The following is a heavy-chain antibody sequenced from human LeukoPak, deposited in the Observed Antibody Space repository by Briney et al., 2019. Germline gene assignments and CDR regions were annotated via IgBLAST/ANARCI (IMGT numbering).Heavy chain of an antibody. CDR3: AKSSRARADPSYGGIDY. Sequence: GGSLRLSCAASAFTFSSYAMSWVRQAPGKGLERVSGISGSGGSTYYADSVKGRFTISRDNSKNTLYLQMNSLRAEDTAVYYCAKSSRARADPSYGGIDYWGQGTLVTVSS. V-gene: IGHV3-23*01. CDR1: AFTFSSYA. CDR2: ISGSGGST. J-gene: IGHJ4*02. D-gene: IGHD2-15*01.